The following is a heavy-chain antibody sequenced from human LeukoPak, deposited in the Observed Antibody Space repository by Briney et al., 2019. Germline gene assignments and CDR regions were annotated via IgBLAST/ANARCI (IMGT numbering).Heavy chain of an antibody. CDR1: GGSISSSSYY. J-gene: IGHJ1*01. Sequence: SETLSLTCTVSGGSISSSSYYWGWIRQPPGKGLEWIGSIYYSGSTYYNPSLKSRVTISVDTSKNQFSLKLSSVTAADTAVYYCARGLHSSSWSPSPGLGYFQHWGQGTLVTVSS. CDR3: ARGLHSSSWSPSPGLGYFQH. CDR2: IYYSGST. V-gene: IGHV4-39*07. D-gene: IGHD6-13*01.